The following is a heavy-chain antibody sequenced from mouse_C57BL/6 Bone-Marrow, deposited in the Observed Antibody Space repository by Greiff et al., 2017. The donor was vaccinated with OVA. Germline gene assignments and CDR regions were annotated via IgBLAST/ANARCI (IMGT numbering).Heavy chain of an antibody. CDR2: IYPGDGDT. Sequence: QVQLQQSGPELVKPGASVKISCKASGYAFSSSWMNWVKQRPGKGLEWIGRIYPGDGDTNYNGKFKGKATLTADKSSSTAYMQLSSLTSEDSAVYFCARETAQGFAYWGQGTLVTVSA. CDR3: ARETAQGFAY. D-gene: IGHD3-2*02. J-gene: IGHJ3*01. V-gene: IGHV1-82*01. CDR1: GYAFSSSW.